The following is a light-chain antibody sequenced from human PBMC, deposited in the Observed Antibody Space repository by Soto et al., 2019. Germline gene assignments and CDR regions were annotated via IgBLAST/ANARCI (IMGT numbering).Light chain of an antibody. Sequence: EIVLTQSPGTLSLSPGERATLSCRASQSLRNYFLAWYQQKLGQAPRLLMYGVSHRADGIPDRFSGSGSETDFTLTISRLEPEDFATYYCQQYENPRWTFGQGTEVEIK. CDR2: GVS. CDR3: QQYENPRWT. J-gene: IGKJ1*01. V-gene: IGKV3-20*01. CDR1: QSLRNYF.